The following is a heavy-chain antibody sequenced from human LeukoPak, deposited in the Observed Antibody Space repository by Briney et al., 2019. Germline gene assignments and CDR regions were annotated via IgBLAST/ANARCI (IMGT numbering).Heavy chain of an antibody. V-gene: IGHV3-30-3*01. CDR2: ISYEGSNK. D-gene: IGHD4-17*01. CDR3: ARTTVTNDAFDI. J-gene: IGHJ3*02. Sequence: PGGSLRLSCAASGFTFSSYAMHWVRQAPGKGLEWVAVISYEGSNKYYADSVKGRFTISRDNSKNTLYLQMNSLRAEDTAVYYCARTTVTNDAFDIWGQGTMVTVSS. CDR1: GFTFSSYA.